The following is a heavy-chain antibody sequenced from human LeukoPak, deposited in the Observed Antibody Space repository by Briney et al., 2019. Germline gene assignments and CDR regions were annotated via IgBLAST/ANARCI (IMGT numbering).Heavy chain of an antibody. J-gene: IGHJ6*02. CDR1: GFTFSSYG. V-gene: IGHV3-30*18. Sequence: EGSLRLSCAASGFTFSSYGMHWVRQAPGKGLEWVAVISYDGSNKYYADSVKGRFTISRDNSKNTLYLQMNSLRAEDTAVYYCAKGRIAVALYYGMDVWGQGTTVTVFS. D-gene: IGHD6-19*01. CDR2: ISYDGSNK. CDR3: AKGRIAVALYYGMDV.